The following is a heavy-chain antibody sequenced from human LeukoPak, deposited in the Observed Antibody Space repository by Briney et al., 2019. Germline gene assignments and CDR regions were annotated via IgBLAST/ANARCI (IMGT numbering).Heavy chain of an antibody. Sequence: GGSLRLSCAASGFTFDDYAMHWVRQAPGKSLEWVSGISWNSGSIGYADSVKGRFTISRDNAKNSLYLQMNSLRAEDTALYYCAKGFPLWFGELDAFDIWGQGTMVTVSS. J-gene: IGHJ3*02. V-gene: IGHV3-9*01. CDR1: GFTFDDYA. CDR3: AKGFPLWFGELDAFDI. D-gene: IGHD3-10*01. CDR2: ISWNSGSI.